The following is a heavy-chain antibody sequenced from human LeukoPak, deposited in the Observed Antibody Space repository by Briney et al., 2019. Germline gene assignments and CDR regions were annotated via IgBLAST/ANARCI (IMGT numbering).Heavy chain of an antibody. Sequence: SETLSLTCAVYGGSISGYYWTWIRQPPGKGLEWIGEINRSGSTNYNPSLKSRVTISLDTSKKQSSLKLSSVTAADTAVYYCARSAGFVVVPTAAFDIWGQGTIVTVSS. J-gene: IGHJ3*02. V-gene: IGHV4-34*01. CDR1: GGSISGYY. CDR2: INRSGST. CDR3: ARSAGFVVVPTAAFDI. D-gene: IGHD2-2*01.